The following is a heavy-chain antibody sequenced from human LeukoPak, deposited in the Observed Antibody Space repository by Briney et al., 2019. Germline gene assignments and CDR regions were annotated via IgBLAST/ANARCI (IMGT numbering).Heavy chain of an antibody. Sequence: GGSLRLSCVAFGVTISSQAMSWVRQAAGKGLEWVSTIGSGGSTYYADTVKGRFTISRDNSKNTLYLQMNSLRAEDTAVYYCAKGGGNVDYWGQGTLVTVSS. J-gene: IGHJ4*02. CDR2: IGSGGST. CDR1: GVTISSQA. V-gene: IGHV3-23*01. CDR3: AKGGGNVDY. D-gene: IGHD2-15*01.